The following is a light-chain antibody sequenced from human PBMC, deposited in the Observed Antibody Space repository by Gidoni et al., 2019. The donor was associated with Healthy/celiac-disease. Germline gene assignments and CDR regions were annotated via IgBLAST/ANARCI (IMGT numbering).Light chain of an antibody. J-gene: IGKJ1*01. Sequence: DIVMTQSPDSLAVSLGERATINCKSSQSVLYSSNTKNYLAWYQQKPGQPPKLLIYWASTRESGVPDRFSGSGSGTDFTLTISSLQAEDVAVYYCQQYYSTLLTFGQGTKVEIK. CDR2: WAS. CDR1: QSVLYSSNTKNY. CDR3: QQYYSTLLT. V-gene: IGKV4-1*01.